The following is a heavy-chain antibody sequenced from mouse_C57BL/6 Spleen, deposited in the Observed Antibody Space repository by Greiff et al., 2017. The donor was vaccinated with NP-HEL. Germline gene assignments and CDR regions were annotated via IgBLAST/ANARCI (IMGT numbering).Heavy chain of an antibody. V-gene: IGHV5-4*01. CDR2: ISDGGSYT. J-gene: IGHJ2*01. Sequence: DVQLVESGGGLVKPGGSLKLSCAASGFTFSSYAMSWVRQTPEKRLEWVATISDGGSYTYYPDNVKGRFTISRDNAKNNLYLQMSHLKSEDTAMYYCARAYDDYDKGYYFDYWGQGTTLTVSS. CDR1: GFTFSSYA. CDR3: ARAYDDYDKGYYFDY. D-gene: IGHD2-4*01.